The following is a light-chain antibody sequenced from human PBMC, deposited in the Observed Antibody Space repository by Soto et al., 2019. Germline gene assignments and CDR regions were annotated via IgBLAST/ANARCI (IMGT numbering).Light chain of an antibody. CDR2: DAS. Sequence: DIQMTQSPSTLSASVGDRVTITCRASQSISSWLAWYQQKPWKAPKLLIYDASSLESGVPSRFSGSGSGTEFTLTISSLQPDDFATHYCQQYNSYSPWTFGQGTKVDI. J-gene: IGKJ1*01. V-gene: IGKV1-5*01. CDR3: QQYNSYSPWT. CDR1: QSISSW.